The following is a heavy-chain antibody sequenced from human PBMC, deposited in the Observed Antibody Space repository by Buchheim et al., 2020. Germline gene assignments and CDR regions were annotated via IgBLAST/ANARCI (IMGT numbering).Heavy chain of an antibody. D-gene: IGHD5-24*01. J-gene: IGHJ4*02. Sequence: QLQLQESGPGLVKPSETLSLTCTVSGGSISSSSYYWGWIRQPPGKGLEWIGKTYYSGSTYYSPSLKSRVTISVDTSKNQFSLKLSSVTAADTAVYYCARSRLPRGDGYTCLGYWGQGTL. CDR2: TYYSGST. CDR3: ARSRLPRGDGYTCLGY. CDR1: GGSISSSSYY. V-gene: IGHV4-39*07.